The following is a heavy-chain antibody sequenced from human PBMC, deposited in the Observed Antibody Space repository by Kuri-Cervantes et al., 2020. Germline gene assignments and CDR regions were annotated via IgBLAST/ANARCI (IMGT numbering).Heavy chain of an antibody. J-gene: IGHJ4*01. CDR3: AKLGLGY. CDR2: IFGGGRT. D-gene: IGHD6-13*01. V-gene: IGHV3-53*01. CDR1: GFTFSDYY. Sequence: GGSLRLSCAASGFTFSDYYMSWIRQAPGKGLEWVSVIFGGGRTHYADSVKGRFTISRDHSKHTLHLQINSLRVEDTAVYYCAKLGLGYWGHGTLVTVSS.